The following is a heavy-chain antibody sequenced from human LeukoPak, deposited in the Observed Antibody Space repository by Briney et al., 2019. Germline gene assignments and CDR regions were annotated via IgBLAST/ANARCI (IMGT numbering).Heavy chain of an antibody. D-gene: IGHD2-21*01. CDR3: VREVWSPNCFDP. CDR1: GGSISSGSYY. CDR2: INSSGST. V-gene: IGHV4-61*02. Sequence: SETLSLTCTGSGGSISSGSYYWSWIRQPAGKGLEWIGRINSSGSTNYNPALKSRVTISVDTSKNKVSLKLTSVTAADTDWDYCVREVWSPNCFDPWGQGALVTVSS. J-gene: IGHJ5*02.